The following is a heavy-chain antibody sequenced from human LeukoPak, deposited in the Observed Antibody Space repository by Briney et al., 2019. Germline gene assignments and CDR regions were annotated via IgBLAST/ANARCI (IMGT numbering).Heavy chain of an antibody. V-gene: IGHV3-23*01. Sequence: VGSLRLSCVASGVTFSNYAMGWVRQAPGKGLECVSGISSSGGSIYYADSVKGRSTISRDNSKNTLYLQMNSLRAEDTAVYYCAKDRYSGYDYFDYWGQGSLVTVSS. J-gene: IGHJ4*02. D-gene: IGHD5-12*01. CDR1: GVTFSNYA. CDR2: ISSSGGSI. CDR3: AKDRYSGYDYFDY.